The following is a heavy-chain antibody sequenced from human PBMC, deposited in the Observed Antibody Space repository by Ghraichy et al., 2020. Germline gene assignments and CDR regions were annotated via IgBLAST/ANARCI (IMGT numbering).Heavy chain of an antibody. V-gene: IGHV4-34*01. D-gene: IGHD1-26*01. CDR1: GGSSSGYY. Sequence: ESLNISCAVYGGSSSGYYWSWIRQPPGKGLEWIGEINHSGSTNYNPSLKSRVTISVDTSKNQFSLKLSSVTAADTAVYYCARGRIVGATKPLGWFDPWGQGTLVTVSS. J-gene: IGHJ5*02. CDR2: INHSGST. CDR3: ARGRIVGATKPLGWFDP.